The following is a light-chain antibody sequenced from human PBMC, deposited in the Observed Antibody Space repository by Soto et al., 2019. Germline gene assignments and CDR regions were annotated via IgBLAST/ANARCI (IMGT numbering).Light chain of an antibody. Sequence: EIVMTQSPATLSVSPGEGATLSCRASQSISSNLAWYQQKPGQAPRLLITGASTRATGIAARISGSGSGTEFTLTISSRQSEDFAVYYCQQYNNWPWTFGQGTKVEIK. V-gene: IGKV3-15*01. CDR3: QQYNNWPWT. CDR2: GAS. J-gene: IGKJ1*01. CDR1: QSISSN.